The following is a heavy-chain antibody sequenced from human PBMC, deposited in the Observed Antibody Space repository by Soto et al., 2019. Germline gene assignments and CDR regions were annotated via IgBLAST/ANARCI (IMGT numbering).Heavy chain of an antibody. CDR2: ISSSGSTI. D-gene: IGHD6-13*01. CDR1: GFTFSDYY. V-gene: IGHV3-11*01. J-gene: IGHJ3*02. Sequence: QVQLVESGGGLVKPGGSLRLSCAASGFTFSDYYMSWIRQDPGKGLEWVSYISSSGSTIYYADSVKGRFTISRDKAKNSLYLQMNSLIAEDTVVYYCVIDRGSYSSSWYLGVFDSWVQGTMVTVSS. CDR3: VIDRGSYSSSWYLGVFDS.